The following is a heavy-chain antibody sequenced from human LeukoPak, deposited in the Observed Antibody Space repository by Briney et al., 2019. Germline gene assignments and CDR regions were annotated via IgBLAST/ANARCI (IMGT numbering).Heavy chain of an antibody. V-gene: IGHV3-7*01. CDR3: ARVAAGYSVNYFDY. D-gene: IGHD3-9*01. J-gene: IGHJ4*02. CDR2: IKQDGSEK. Sequence: GGSLRLSCAASGFAFSSYAMHWVRQAPGKGLEWVANIKQDGSEKYYVDSVKGRFTISRDNAKNSLYLQMNSLRAEDTAVYYCARVAAGYSVNYFDYWGQGTLVTVSS. CDR1: GFAFSSYA.